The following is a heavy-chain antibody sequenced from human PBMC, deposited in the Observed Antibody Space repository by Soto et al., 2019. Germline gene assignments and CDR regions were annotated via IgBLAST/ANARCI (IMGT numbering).Heavy chain of an antibody. CDR3: ARGVEGYCSGGSCYDY. Sequence: ASVKVSCKASGGTFSSYAISWVRQAPGQGLEWMGGIIPIFGTANYAQKFQGRVTITADESTSTAYMELSSLRSEDTAVYYCARGVEGYCSGGSCYDYWGQGTLVTVSS. J-gene: IGHJ4*02. CDR1: GGTFSSYA. CDR2: IIPIFGTA. D-gene: IGHD2-15*01. V-gene: IGHV1-69*13.